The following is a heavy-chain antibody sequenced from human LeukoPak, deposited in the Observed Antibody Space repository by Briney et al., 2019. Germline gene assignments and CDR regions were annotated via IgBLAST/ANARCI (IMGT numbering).Heavy chain of an antibody. D-gene: IGHD6-13*01. J-gene: IGHJ4*02. Sequence: PGRSLRLSCAASGFTFSIYGMHWVRQAPGKGLEWVAVIWYDGSNKYYADSVKGRFTISRDNSKNTLYLQMNSLRAEDTAVYYCARDAVYSSSWQYYWGQGTLVTVSS. CDR2: IWYDGSNK. CDR3: ARDAVYSSSWQYY. V-gene: IGHV3-33*01. CDR1: GFTFSIYG.